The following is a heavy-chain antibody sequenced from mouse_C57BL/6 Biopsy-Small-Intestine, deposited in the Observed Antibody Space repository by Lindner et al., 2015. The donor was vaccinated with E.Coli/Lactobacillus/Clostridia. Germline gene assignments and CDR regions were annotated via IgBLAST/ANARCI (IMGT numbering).Heavy chain of an antibody. CDR3: ARERHYDYDVVDY. CDR2: ILPGSGIT. CDR1: GYTFTGYW. V-gene: IGHV1-9*01. Sequence: VQLQESGAELMKPGASVKLSCKATGYTFTGYWIEWVKQRPGHGLEWIGEILPGSGITKYNEKFKGKATFTADTSSNTAYMQLSSLTTEDSAIYYCARERHYDYDVVDYWGQGTTLTVSS. J-gene: IGHJ2*01. D-gene: IGHD2-4*01.